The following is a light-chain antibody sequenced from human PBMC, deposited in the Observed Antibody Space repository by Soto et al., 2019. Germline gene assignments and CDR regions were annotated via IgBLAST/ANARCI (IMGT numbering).Light chain of an antibody. CDR3: QQRSNWPLT. J-gene: IGKJ4*01. Sequence: EIVLTQSPATLSLSPGESATLSCRASQSISNYLGWYQQKPGQAPRLLIYDASNRDPGIPARFRGGGSGTDFTLTSSGLEPEDFAIYYCQQRSNWPLTFGGGTRVEIK. CDR2: DAS. V-gene: IGKV3-11*01. CDR1: QSISNY.